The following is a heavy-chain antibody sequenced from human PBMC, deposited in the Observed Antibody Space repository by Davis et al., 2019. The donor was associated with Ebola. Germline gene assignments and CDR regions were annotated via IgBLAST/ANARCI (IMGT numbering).Heavy chain of an antibody. CDR2: INPSGGST. J-gene: IGHJ6*03. CDR1: GYTFTSYY. Sequence: ASVKVSCKASGYTFTSYYMHWVRQAPGQGLEWMGIINPSGGSTSYAQKFQGRVTITADESTSTADMELSSLRSEDTAVYYCARAVPGPGYYYYYYMDVWGKGTTVTVSS. D-gene: IGHD3-10*01. CDR3: ARAVPGPGYYYYYYMDV. V-gene: IGHV1-46*01.